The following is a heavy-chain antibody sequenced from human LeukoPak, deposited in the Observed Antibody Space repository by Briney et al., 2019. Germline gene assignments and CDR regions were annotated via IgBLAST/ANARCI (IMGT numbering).Heavy chain of an antibody. Sequence: PGGSLRLSCAASGFTFSSYGMSWVRQAPGKGLEWVSYISSSGSTIYYADSVKGRFTISRDNAKNTLYLQMNSLRAEDTAVYYCAKVSAAAANGSYRYIYYYYMDVLGKGTTVTISS. D-gene: IGHD3-16*02. J-gene: IGHJ6*03. V-gene: IGHV3-48*04. CDR2: ISSSGSTI. CDR1: GFTFSSYG. CDR3: AKVSAAAANGSYRYIYYYYMDV.